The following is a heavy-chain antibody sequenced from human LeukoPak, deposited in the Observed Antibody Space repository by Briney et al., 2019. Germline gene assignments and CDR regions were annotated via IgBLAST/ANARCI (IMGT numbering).Heavy chain of an antibody. D-gene: IGHD4-23*01. Sequence: SSETLSLTCIVSGYSISSGYYWGWIRQPPGKGLEWIGNIHYSGSTYYNPSLKSRVTISVDTSKNQLSLKLSSVTAADTAVYYCARDPETTVVTRAFDIWGQGTMVTVSS. J-gene: IGHJ3*02. CDR1: GYSISSGYY. V-gene: IGHV4-38-2*02. CDR3: ARDPETTVVTRAFDI. CDR2: IHYSGST.